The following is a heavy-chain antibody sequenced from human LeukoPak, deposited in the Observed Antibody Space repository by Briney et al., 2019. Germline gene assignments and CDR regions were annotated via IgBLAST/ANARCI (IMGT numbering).Heavy chain of an antibody. CDR3: ARAAWDSSSSGYMDV. D-gene: IGHD6-6*01. J-gene: IGHJ6*03. V-gene: IGHV3-64*02. Sequence: PGGSLRLSCAASGFTFSSYAMHWVRQAPGKGLEYVAAISSNWGSTYYADSVKGRFTISRDNSKNTLYLQMGSLRTEDRAIYYCARAAWDSSSSGYMDVWGKGTTVTVSS. CDR1: GFTFSSYA. CDR2: ISSNWGST.